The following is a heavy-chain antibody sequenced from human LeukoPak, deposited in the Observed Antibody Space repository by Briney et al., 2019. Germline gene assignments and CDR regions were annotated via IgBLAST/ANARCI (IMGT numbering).Heavy chain of an antibody. V-gene: IGHV3-53*01. J-gene: IGHJ4*02. CDR2: IYSGGST. Sequence: GGSRRLSCAASGFTVSSNYMSWVRQAPGKGLEWVSVIYSGGSTYYADSVKGRFTISRDNSKNTLYLQMNSLRAEDTAVYYCARDRRSSRGYYFDYWGQGTLVTVSS. D-gene: IGHD1-26*01. CDR1: GFTVSSNY. CDR3: ARDRRSSRGYYFDY.